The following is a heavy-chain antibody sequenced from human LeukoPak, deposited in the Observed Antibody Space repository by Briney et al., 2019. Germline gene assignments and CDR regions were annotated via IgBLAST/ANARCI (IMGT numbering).Heavy chain of an antibody. CDR1: GFTFSSYW. CDR2: IRYDGSDK. V-gene: IGHV3-30*02. D-gene: IGHD6-13*01. J-gene: IGHJ4*02. CDR3: ARDATVGAAYFDF. Sequence: GGSLRLSCAASGFTFSSYWMSWVRQAPGKGLEWVAYIRYDGSDKFYADSVKGRFTISRDSSKNTLSLQMTTLRPDDTAVYYCARDATVGAAYFDFWGQGALVAVS.